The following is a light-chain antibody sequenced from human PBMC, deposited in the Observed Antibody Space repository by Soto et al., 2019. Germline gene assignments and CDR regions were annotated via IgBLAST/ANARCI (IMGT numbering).Light chain of an antibody. CDR1: QTVLYHSNNKNY. J-gene: IGKJ1*01. CDR3: QQYSSLPWT. V-gene: IGKV4-1*01. CDR2: WAS. Sequence: DIVMTQSPDSLAVSLGERTTINCKSSQTVLYHSNNKNYLAWYHQKPGQPPKLLIYWASTRESGVPARFSGSGSGTDFTLTISSLQAEDVGIYYCQQYSSLPWTFGHGTKVEIK.